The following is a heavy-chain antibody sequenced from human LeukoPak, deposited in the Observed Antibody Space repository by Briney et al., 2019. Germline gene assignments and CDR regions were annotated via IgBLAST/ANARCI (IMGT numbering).Heavy chain of an antibody. Sequence: GASVKVSCKASGYTFTSYGISWVGQAPGQWLEWMGWISAYNGNTNYAQKLQGRVTMTTDTSTSTAYMELRSLRSDDTAVYYCASYDSSGYYYFMVDWGQGTLVTVSS. D-gene: IGHD3-22*01. V-gene: IGHV1-18*01. J-gene: IGHJ4*02. CDR1: GYTFTSYG. CDR3: ASYDSSGYYYFMVD. CDR2: ISAYNGNT.